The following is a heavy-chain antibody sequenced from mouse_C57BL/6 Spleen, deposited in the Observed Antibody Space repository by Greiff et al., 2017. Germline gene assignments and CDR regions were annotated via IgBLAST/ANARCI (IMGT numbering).Heavy chain of an antibody. J-gene: IGHJ3*01. CDR2: INPNNGGT. Sequence: EVQLQQSGPELVKPGASVKISCKASGYTFTDYYMHWVKQSHGKSLEWIGDINPNNGGTSYNQKFKGKATLTVDKSSSTAYMELRSLTSEDSAVYYCARRQLRPWFACWGTGTLVTVSA. V-gene: IGHV1-26*01. CDR1: GYTFTDYY. CDR3: ARRQLRPWFAC. D-gene: IGHD3-2*02.